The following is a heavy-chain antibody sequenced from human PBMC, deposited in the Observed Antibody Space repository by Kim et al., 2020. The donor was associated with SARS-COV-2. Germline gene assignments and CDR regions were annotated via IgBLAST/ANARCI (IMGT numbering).Heavy chain of an antibody. Sequence: RVTVSVDTSKNQFSLKLSSVTAADTAVYYCARQRWLQLRIGYYYYGMDVWGQGTTVTVSS. J-gene: IGHJ6*02. D-gene: IGHD5-12*01. CDR3: ARQRWLQLRIGYYYYGMDV. V-gene: IGHV4-59*08.